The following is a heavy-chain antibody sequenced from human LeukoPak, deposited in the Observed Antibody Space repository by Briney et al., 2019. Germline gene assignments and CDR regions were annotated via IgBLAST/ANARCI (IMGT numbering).Heavy chain of an antibody. CDR1: GYNFTNYW. CDR2: IYPGDSDV. V-gene: IGHV5-51*01. J-gene: IGHJ4*02. Sequence: GESLKISCKGSGYNFTNYWIGWVRQMPGKGLEWMGIIYPGDSDVRYSPSFQGQVTISADKSISTAYLQWSSLKASDTAMYYCARPSDSSGYYYYDYWGQGTLVTVSS. CDR3: ARPSDSSGYYYYDY. D-gene: IGHD3-22*01.